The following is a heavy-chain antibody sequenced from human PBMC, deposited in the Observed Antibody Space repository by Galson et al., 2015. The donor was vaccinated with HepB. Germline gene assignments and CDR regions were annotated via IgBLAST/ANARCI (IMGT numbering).Heavy chain of an antibody. CDR1: GFTFSSYS. CDR2: ISSSSSTI. V-gene: IGHV3-48*01. Sequence: SLRLSCAASGFTFSSYSMNWVRQAPGKGLEWVSYISSSSSTIYYADSVKGRFTISRDNAKNSLYLQMNSLRAEDTAVYYCASVGVVYYYGMDVWGQGTTVTVSS. CDR3: ASVGVVYYYGMDV. J-gene: IGHJ6*02. D-gene: IGHD3-3*01.